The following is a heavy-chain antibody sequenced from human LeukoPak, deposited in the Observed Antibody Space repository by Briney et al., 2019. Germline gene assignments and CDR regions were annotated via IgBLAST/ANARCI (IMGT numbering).Heavy chain of an antibody. V-gene: IGHV1-69*13. CDR1: GGTFSTYA. Sequence: ASVKVSCKASGGTFSTYAINWVRQAPGQGLEWMGGILPIFGTANYAPEFQGRVTITADESTSTAYMELSSLRSEDTAVYYCARSFHSSGWYHDYWGQGTLVTVSS. D-gene: IGHD6-19*01. J-gene: IGHJ4*02. CDR2: ILPIFGTA. CDR3: ARSFHSSGWYHDY.